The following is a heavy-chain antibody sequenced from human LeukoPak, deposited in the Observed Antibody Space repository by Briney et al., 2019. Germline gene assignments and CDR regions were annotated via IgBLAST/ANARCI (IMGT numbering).Heavy chain of an antibody. V-gene: IGHV5-51*01. CDR3: ARVVDVYYFDY. D-gene: IGHD3-16*01. CDR2: IYPGDSDT. J-gene: IGHJ4*02. Sequence: GESLKISCKGSGYSFTNYWIGWVRQMPGKGLEWMGIIYPGDSDTTYSPSFQGQVTISADKFISTAYLQWSSLKASDTAMYYCARVVDVYYFDYWGQGTLVTVSS. CDR1: GYSFTNYW.